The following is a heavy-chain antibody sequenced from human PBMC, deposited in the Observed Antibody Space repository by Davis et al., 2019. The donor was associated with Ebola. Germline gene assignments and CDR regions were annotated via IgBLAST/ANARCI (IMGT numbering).Heavy chain of an antibody. Sequence: SETLSLTCTVSGGSISSYYWSWIRQPPGKGLEWIGEINHSGSTNYNPSLKSRVTISVDTSKNQFSLKLSSVTAVDTAVYYCARAGHSSGWDAFDIWGQGTMVTVSS. V-gene: IGHV4-34*01. CDR3: ARAGHSSGWDAFDI. D-gene: IGHD6-19*01. J-gene: IGHJ3*02. CDR1: GGSISSYY. CDR2: INHSGST.